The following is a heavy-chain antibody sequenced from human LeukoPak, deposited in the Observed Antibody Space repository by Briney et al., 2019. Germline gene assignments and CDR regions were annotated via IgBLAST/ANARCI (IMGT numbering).Heavy chain of an antibody. D-gene: IGHD3-22*01. CDR2: IYTSGST. V-gene: IGHV4-4*07. CDR3: ARDPYYYDSSGYQYYYYGMDV. J-gene: IGHJ6*04. CDR1: GGSISSYY. Sequence: PSETLSLTCTVSGGSISSYYWSWIRQPAGKGLEWIGRIYTSGSTNYNPSLKSRVTMSVDTSKNQFSLKLSSVTAADTAVYYCARDPYYYDSSGYQYYYYGMDVWGKGTTVTVSS.